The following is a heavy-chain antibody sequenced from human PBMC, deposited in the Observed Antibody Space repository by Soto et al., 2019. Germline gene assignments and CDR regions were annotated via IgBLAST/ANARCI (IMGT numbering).Heavy chain of an antibody. V-gene: IGHV4-59*01. CDR1: GGSISSYY. J-gene: IGHJ6*02. CDR2: IYYSGST. D-gene: IGHD6-19*01. CDR3: ARGQVVAVAGYYYYYGMDV. Sequence: PSETLSLTCTVSGGSISSYYWSWIRQPPGKGLEWIGYIYYSGSTNYNPSLKSRVTISVDTSKNQFSLKLSSVTAADTAVYYCARGQVVAVAGYYYYYGMDVWGQGTTVTVSS.